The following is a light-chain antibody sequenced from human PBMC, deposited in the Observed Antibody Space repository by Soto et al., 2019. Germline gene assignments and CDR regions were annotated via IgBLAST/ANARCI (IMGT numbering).Light chain of an antibody. V-gene: IGLV2-14*03. CDR1: SSDVGGYND. CDR3: TSYTTSSTLV. CDR2: DVT. J-gene: IGLJ3*02. Sequence: QSALTQPASVSGSPGQSITISCTGTSSDVGGYNDVSWYQQHPVKAPQLIIHDVTGRPSGVSTRFSGSKSGNTASLTISGLQAEDEADYYCTSYTTSSTLVFGGGTKRTVL.